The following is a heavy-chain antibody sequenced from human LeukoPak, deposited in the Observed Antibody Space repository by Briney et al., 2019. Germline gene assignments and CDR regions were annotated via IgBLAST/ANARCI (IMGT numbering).Heavy chain of an antibody. CDR3: AKASIPGIAAAASSNY. CDR1: GYTFTSYD. J-gene: IGHJ4*02. V-gene: IGHV1-8*01. Sequence: ASVKVSCKASGYTFTSYDINWVRQATGQGLEWMGWMNPNSGNTGYAQKFQGRVTMTRNTSISTAYMELSSLRAEDTAVYYCAKASIPGIAAAASSNYWGQGTLVTVSS. CDR2: MNPNSGNT. D-gene: IGHD6-13*01.